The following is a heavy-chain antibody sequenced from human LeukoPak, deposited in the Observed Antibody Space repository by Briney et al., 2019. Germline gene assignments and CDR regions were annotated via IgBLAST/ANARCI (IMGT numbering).Heavy chain of an antibody. CDR2: ISGSGGST. CDR3: AKDAYYYDSSGYSLDY. D-gene: IGHD3-22*01. Sequence: GGSLRLSCAASGFTFSSYAMSWVRQAPGKGLEWVSAISGSGGSTYYADSVKGRFTISRDNSKSTLYLQMNSLRAEDTAVYYCAKDAYYYDSSGYSLDYWGQGTLVTVSS. V-gene: IGHV3-23*01. CDR1: GFTFSSYA. J-gene: IGHJ4*02.